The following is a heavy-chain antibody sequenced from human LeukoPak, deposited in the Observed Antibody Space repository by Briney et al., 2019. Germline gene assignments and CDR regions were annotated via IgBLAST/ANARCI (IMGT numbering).Heavy chain of an antibody. CDR1: GFTLSTYI. Sequence: GGSLRLSCAASGFTLSTYIMNWVRQAPGKGLEWVSSISSSSSYIYYADSVKGRFTISRDNAKNSLYPQMNSLRPEDTAVYYCAGLWFGDRPPFDYWGQGTLVTVSS. V-gene: IGHV3-21*01. CDR2: ISSSSSYI. CDR3: AGLWFGDRPPFDY. D-gene: IGHD3-10*01. J-gene: IGHJ4*02.